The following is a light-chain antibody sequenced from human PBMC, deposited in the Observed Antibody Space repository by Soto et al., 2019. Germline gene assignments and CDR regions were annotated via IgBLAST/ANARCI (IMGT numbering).Light chain of an antibody. J-gene: IGLJ3*02. CDR2: DTT. Sequence: QTVVTQEPSLTVSPGGTVTLTCGSSTGAVTSGHYPYWFQQKPGQAPRTLIYDTTNKHSWIPARFSGSLLGDKAALTLSGAQPEDEADYYCFLSYGGTSVFGGGTKLTVL. CDR1: TGAVTSGHY. V-gene: IGLV7-46*01. CDR3: FLSYGGTSV.